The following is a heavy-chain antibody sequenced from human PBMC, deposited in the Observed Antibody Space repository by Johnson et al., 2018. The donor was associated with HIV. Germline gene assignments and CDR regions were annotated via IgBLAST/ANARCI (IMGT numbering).Heavy chain of an antibody. CDR1: GFTISSYA. V-gene: IGHV3-30-3*01. Sequence: QVLLLESGGGVVQPGRSLRLSCAASGFTISSYAMHWVRQAPGKGLEWVAVISYDGSNKYYADSVKGRFTISRDNSKNTLYLQMNSLRAEDTAVYYCARDLHYDSSGYFPLDIWGQGTMVTVSS. CDR2: ISYDGSNK. D-gene: IGHD3-22*01. J-gene: IGHJ3*02. CDR3: ARDLHYDSSGYFPLDI.